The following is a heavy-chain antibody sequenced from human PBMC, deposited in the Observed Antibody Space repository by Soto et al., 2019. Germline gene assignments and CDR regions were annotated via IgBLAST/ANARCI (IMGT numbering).Heavy chain of an antibody. V-gene: IGHV3-23*01. CDR1: GFTFSSYA. D-gene: IGHD3-3*01. Sequence: GGSLRLSCAASGFTFSSYAMSWVRQAPGKGLEWVSAISGSGGSTYYADSVKGRFTISRDNSKNTLYLQMNSLRAEDTAVYYCAKSGLLRFLEWLPYYMDVWGKGTTVTVSS. J-gene: IGHJ6*03. CDR3: AKSGLLRFLEWLPYYMDV. CDR2: ISGSGGST.